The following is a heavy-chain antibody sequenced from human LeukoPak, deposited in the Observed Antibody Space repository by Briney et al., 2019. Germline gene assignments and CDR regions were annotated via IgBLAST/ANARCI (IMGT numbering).Heavy chain of an antibody. CDR1: GFTFSSDA. CDR2: ISSSGGRT. D-gene: IGHD6-19*01. V-gene: IGHV3-23*01. J-gene: IGHJ4*02. CDR3: AKAYPGYSSGSGQF. Sequence: PGGSLRLSCAASGFTFSSDAMSWVRQAPGKGLEWVSAISSSGGRTYNADSVKGLFTITRDNSKNTLILKMNSLRAEDTAVYYCAKAYPGYSSGSGQFWGQGTLVTVSS.